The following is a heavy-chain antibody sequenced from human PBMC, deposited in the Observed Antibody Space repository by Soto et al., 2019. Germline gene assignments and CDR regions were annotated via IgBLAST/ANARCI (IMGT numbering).Heavy chain of an antibody. Sequence: QIRVVQSATEMRKPGASVRLSSKASPYTLGNYGIIWVRQAPGQGLEWLGWLSADNSKTTSAHSVQGRVSLTTDTSRTTAFLELRSLTSDDTAIYYCALASFGDYHFDYGLDVWGQGTTVVVSS. V-gene: IGHV1-18*01. CDR1: PYTLGNYG. CDR2: LSADNSKT. D-gene: IGHD4-17*01. CDR3: ALASFGDYHFDYGLDV. J-gene: IGHJ6*02.